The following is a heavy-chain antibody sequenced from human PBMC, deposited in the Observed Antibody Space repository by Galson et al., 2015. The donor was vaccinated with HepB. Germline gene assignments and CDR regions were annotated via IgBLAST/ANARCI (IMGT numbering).Heavy chain of an antibody. J-gene: IGHJ1*01. V-gene: IGHV6-1*01. CDR1: GDSVSSNSAA. D-gene: IGHD6-13*01. Sequence: CAISGDSVSSNSAAWNWIRQSPSRGLEWLGRTYYRSKWYNDYAVSVKSRITINPDTSKNQFSLQLNSVTPEDTAVYYCAREYSSSWYRSYFLHWGQGTLVTVSS. CDR2: TYYRSKWYN. CDR3: AREYSSSWYRSYFLH.